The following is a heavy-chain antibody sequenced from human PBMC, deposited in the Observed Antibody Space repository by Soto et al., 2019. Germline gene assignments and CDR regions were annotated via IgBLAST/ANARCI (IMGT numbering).Heavy chain of an antibody. V-gene: IGHV1-46*01. D-gene: IGHD6-13*01. CDR1: GYTFTSYY. Sequence: ASVKVSFKASGYTFTSYYMHWVRQAPGQGLEWMGIINPSGGSTSYAQKFQGRVTMTRDTSTSTVYMELSSLRSEDTAVYYCARDAYSSSLYYYYYGMDVWGQGTTVTVSS. CDR3: ARDAYSSSLYYYYYGMDV. J-gene: IGHJ6*02. CDR2: INPSGGST.